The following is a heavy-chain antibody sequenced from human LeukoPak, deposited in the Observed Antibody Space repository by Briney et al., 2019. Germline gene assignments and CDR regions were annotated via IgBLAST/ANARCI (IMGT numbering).Heavy chain of an antibody. Sequence: GGSLRLSCAASGFTFSSYSMNWVRQAPGKGLEWVSSISSSSSYIYYADSVKGRFTISRDNAKNSLYLQMNSLRAEDTAVYYCARVGYSGYDVASFDFWGQGTLVTVSS. CDR2: ISSSSSYI. J-gene: IGHJ4*02. CDR3: ARVGYSGYDVASFDF. CDR1: GFTFSSYS. D-gene: IGHD5-12*01. V-gene: IGHV3-21*01.